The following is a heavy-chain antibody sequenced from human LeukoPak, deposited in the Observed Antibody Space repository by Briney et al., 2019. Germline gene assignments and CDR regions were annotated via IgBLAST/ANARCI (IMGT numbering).Heavy chain of an antibody. CDR1: GLIFRTYA. D-gene: IGHD1-26*01. CDR2: IRDNDFST. V-gene: IGHV3-23*01. Sequence: GGSLRPSCTASGLIFRTYALSWVRQAPGKGLEWVSGIRDNDFSTYYADSVKGRFTISRDNSKNTVYLQMNSLRAEDTAVYYCARSSGNYWAAPFDYWGQGTLVTVSS. J-gene: IGHJ4*02. CDR3: ARSSGNYWAAPFDY.